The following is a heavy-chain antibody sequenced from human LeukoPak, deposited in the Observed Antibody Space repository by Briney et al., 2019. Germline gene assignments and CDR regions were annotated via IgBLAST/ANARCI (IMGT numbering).Heavy chain of an antibody. CDR1: GFTFSRYG. Sequence: GGTLRLSCAASGFTFSRYGMSWVRQAPGKGLEWVSAISGSGGSTYYADSVKGRFTISSDNSKNTLYLQMNSLRAEDTAVYYCAKDGDLYDSSGYYVLFFDYWGQGTLVTVSS. J-gene: IGHJ4*02. V-gene: IGHV3-23*01. CDR3: AKDGDLYDSSGYYVLFFDY. CDR2: ISGSGGST. D-gene: IGHD3-22*01.